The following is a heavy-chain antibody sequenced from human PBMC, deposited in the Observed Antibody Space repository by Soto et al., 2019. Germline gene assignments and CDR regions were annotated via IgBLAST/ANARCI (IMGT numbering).Heavy chain of an antibody. V-gene: IGHV1-18*01. D-gene: IGHD1-1*01. J-gene: IGHJ4*02. CDR3: ARGRYGDY. CDR1: GYDFTTYG. CDR2: ISAHNGNT. Sequence: QVHLVQSGAEVKKSGASVKVSCKGSGYDFTTYGITWVRQAPGQGLEWMAWISAHNGNTDYAQKLQGRVTVTRDTSTSTAYMELRRLRSDETAVYYCARGRYGDYWGQGALVTVSS.